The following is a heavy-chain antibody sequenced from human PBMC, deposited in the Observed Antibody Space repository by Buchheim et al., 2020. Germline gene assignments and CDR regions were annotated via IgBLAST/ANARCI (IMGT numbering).Heavy chain of an antibody. Sequence: QLQLQESGPGLVKPSETLSLTCTVSGGSISSSSYYWGWIRQPPGKGLEWIGSIYYSWSTYYNPSLKSRVTISVDTSQNPFSLKLSSVTAADTAVYYCARDGGYYYGSGSYNNWIDPWGQGTL. CDR1: GGSISSSSYY. V-gene: IGHV4-39*07. CDR2: IYYSWST. J-gene: IGHJ5*02. D-gene: IGHD3-10*01. CDR3: ARDGGYYYGSGSYNNWIDP.